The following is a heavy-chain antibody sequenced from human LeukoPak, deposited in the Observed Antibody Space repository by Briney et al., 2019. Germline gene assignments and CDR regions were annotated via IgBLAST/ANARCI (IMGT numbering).Heavy chain of an antibody. Sequence: ASVKVSSKASGYTFTSYDINWVRQATGQGLEWMGWMNPNSGNTGYAQKFQGRVTMTRNTSISTTYMELSSLRSEDTAVYYCARASHPLLVYDYWGQGTLVTVSS. D-gene: IGHD2-2*02. CDR2: MNPNSGNT. J-gene: IGHJ4*02. V-gene: IGHV1-8*01. CDR1: GYTFTSYD. CDR3: ARASHPLLVYDY.